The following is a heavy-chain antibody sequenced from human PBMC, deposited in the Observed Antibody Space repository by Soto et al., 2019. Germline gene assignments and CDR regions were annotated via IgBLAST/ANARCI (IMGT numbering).Heavy chain of an antibody. CDR3: ATRRLRGYDSNSNFDY. CDR2: IIPIFGTA. J-gene: IGHJ4*02. CDR1: GGTFSSYA. V-gene: IGHV1-69*13. D-gene: IGHD3-3*01. Sequence: SVKVSCKASGGTFSSYAISWVRQAPGQGLEWMGGIIPIFGTANYAQKFQGRVTITADESTSTAYMELSSLRSEDTAVYFCATRRLRGYDSNSNFDYWGQGTLVTVSS.